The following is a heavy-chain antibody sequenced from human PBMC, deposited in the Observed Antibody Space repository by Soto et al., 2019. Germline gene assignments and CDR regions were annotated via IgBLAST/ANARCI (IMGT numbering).Heavy chain of an antibody. V-gene: IGHV4-59*01. CDR3: ARDYYDSSDYTTNWFDP. J-gene: IGHJ5*02. CDR2: IYYSGRT. D-gene: IGHD3-22*01. Sequence: PSETLSLTCTVSGGSISSYYWSWIRQPPGKGLEWIGYIYYSGRTNYNPSLKSRVTISVDTSKNQFSLKLSSVTAADTAVYYCARDYYDSSDYTTNWFDPWGQGTLVTVSS. CDR1: GGSISSYY.